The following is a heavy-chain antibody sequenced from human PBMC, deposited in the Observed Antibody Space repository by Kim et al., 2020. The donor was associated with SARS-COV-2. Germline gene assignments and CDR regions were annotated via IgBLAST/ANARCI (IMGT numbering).Heavy chain of an antibody. Sequence: GGSLRLSCASSGFTFSNYGMNWVRQAPGKGPEWVSAISNSGSTFEADSVMDRFTISRDNYTNTLYLQMNSLRAEDASVYYCGKRVGDTGSGYMDVWGQGNTVSVPS. CDR1: GFTFSNYG. CDR3: GKRVGDTGSGYMDV. V-gene: IGHV3-23*01. D-gene: IGHD3-10*01. J-gene: IGHJ6*02. CDR2: ISNSGST.